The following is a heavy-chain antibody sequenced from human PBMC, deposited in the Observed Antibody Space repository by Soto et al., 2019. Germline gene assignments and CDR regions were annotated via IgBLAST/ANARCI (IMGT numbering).Heavy chain of an antibody. V-gene: IGHV3-21*01. Sequence: GGSLRLSCAASGFTFSSYSMNWVRQAPGKGLEWVSSISSSSSYIYYADSVKGRFTISRDNAKNSLYLQMNSLRAEDTAVYYCASGSEQWPFVYWGQGTLVAVSS. D-gene: IGHD6-19*01. CDR3: ASGSEQWPFVY. CDR2: ISSSSSYI. J-gene: IGHJ4*02. CDR1: GFTFSSYS.